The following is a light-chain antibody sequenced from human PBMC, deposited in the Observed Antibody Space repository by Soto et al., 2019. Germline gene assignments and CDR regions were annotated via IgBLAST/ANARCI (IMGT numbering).Light chain of an antibody. CDR3: SSFTVMNTQV. CDR1: SSDVGAYNY. CDR2: DVN. J-gene: IGLJ2*01. Sequence: QSALTQPASVSEFPGQSVTISCSGTSSDVGAYNYVSWYQQHPGKAPKLIIFDVNHRPSGISNRFSGSKSGNTASLTVSGLQADDEADYYCSSFTVMNTQVFGGGTKLTVL. V-gene: IGLV2-14*03.